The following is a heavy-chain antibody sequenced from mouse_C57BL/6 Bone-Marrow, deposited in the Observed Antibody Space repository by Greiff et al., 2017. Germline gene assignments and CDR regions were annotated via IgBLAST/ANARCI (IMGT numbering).Heavy chain of an antibody. Sequence: QVQLQQPGAELVKPGASVKLSCKASGYTFTSYWLHWVKQRPGRGLEWIGRIDPNSGGTKYNEKFKSKATLTVDKPSSTAYMQLSSLTSQVSAVYYGARERSVTTEYYFDYWGQGTTLTVSS. D-gene: IGHD2-12*01. V-gene: IGHV1-72*01. CDR3: ARERSVTTEYYFDY. CDR2: IDPNSGGT. CDR1: GYTFTSYW. J-gene: IGHJ2*01.